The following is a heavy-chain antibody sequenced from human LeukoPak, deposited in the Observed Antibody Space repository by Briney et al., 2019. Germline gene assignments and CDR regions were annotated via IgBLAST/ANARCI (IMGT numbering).Heavy chain of an antibody. J-gene: IGHJ4*02. V-gene: IGHV1-69-2*01. D-gene: IGHD3-9*01. CDR1: GYTFTDYY. CDR2: VDPEDTET. Sequence: VKISCKASGYTFTDYYIHWVRQAPGKGLEWMGRVDPEDTETIYAEKFQGRVTITADRSTDTAYMDLSTLRSEDTAVYYCARGSRYIDWLKSYFDFWGQGTLVTVSS. CDR3: ARGSRYIDWLKSYFDF.